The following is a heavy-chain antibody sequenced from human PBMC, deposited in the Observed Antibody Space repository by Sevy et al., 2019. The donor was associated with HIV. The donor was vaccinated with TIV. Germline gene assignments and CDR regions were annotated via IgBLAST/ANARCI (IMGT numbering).Heavy chain of an antibody. V-gene: IGHV3-21*01. CDR1: GFIFSNYN. D-gene: IGHD3-22*01. J-gene: IGHJ4*02. CDR3: AGENYYDSEGYRFDY. Sequence: GGSLRLSCAASGFIFSNYNMNWVRQAPGKGLEWVSSISSSSSYIYYEDSVKGRFTISRDNAKNSLYLQMNSLRAEDTAVYYCAGENYYDSEGYRFDYWGQGTLVTVSS. CDR2: ISSSSSYI.